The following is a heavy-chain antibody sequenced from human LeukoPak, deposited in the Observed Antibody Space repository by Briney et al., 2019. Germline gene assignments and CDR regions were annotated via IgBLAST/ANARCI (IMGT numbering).Heavy chain of an antibody. CDR1: GASMNTHY. V-gene: IGHV4-59*11. Sequence: NPSETLSLTCAVSGASMNTHYWSWIRQPPGKGLEWIGYMLDTVTTKDNPSLKSRFTLSADTSKNQFSLRLTSVTAADTAVYYCATIKRGNIFGYFDFWGQGIPVTVSS. J-gene: IGHJ4*02. CDR2: MLDTVTT. D-gene: IGHD5-18*01. CDR3: ATIKRGNIFGYFDF.